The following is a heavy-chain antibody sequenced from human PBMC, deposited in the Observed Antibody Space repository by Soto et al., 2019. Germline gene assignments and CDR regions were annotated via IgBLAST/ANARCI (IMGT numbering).Heavy chain of an antibody. CDR2: IYYSGST. V-gene: IGHV4-31*03. CDR3: ARGGRGYDYVWGSYRSSSDYYFDY. Sequence: SETLSLTCTVSGGSISSGGYYWSWIRQHPGKGLEWIGYIYYSGSTYYNPSLKSRVTISVDTSKNQFSLKLSSVTAADTAVYYCARGGRGYDYVWGSYRSSSDYYFDYWGQGTLVTVSS. J-gene: IGHJ4*02. CDR1: GGSISSGGYY. D-gene: IGHD3-16*02.